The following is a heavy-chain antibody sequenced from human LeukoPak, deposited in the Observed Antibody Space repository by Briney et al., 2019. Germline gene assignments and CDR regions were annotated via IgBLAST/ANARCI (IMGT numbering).Heavy chain of an antibody. J-gene: IGHJ4*02. Sequence: SETLSLTCAVSGGSISGYYWSWIRQPAGKGLEWMGRISGSGSTDYDPSLRSRVTMSVDTSKNQFSLKLTSVTAADTAVYYCAREGRSPTPGYWGQGTLVTVSS. V-gene: IGHV4-4*07. CDR3: AREGRSPTPGY. CDR2: ISGSGST. CDR1: GGSISGYY. D-gene: IGHD2-15*01.